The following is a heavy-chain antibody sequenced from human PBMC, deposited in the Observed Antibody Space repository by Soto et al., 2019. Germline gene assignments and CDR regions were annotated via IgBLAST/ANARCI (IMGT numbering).Heavy chain of an antibody. CDR1: GFVFNMYW. Sequence: GGSLRLSCAASGFVFNMYWMHWVRQVPGEGPEWVTRINDDGTRTDYADSAKGRFTISRDNAKDILYLQMNALRVDDTAVYYCIRGPRPSSVGTGAFWGQGTLVTVPQ. J-gene: IGHJ4*02. CDR2: INDDGTRT. CDR3: IRGPRPSSVGTGAF. V-gene: IGHV3-74*01. D-gene: IGHD3-10*01.